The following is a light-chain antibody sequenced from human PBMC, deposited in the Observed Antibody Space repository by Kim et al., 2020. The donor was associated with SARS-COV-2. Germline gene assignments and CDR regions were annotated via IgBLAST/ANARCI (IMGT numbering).Light chain of an antibody. CDR1: QSVLYSSNNKNY. Sequence: RATINCKSSQSVLYSSNNKNYLAWYQQKPGQPPKLLIYWASTRESGVPDRFSGSGSGTDFTLTISSLQAEDVAVYYCQQYYSTPHTFGGGTKLEIK. CDR3: QQYYSTPHT. V-gene: IGKV4-1*01. CDR2: WAS. J-gene: IGKJ4*01.